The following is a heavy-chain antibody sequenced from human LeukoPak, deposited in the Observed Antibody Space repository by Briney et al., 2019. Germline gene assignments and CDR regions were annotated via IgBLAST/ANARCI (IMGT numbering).Heavy chain of an antibody. J-gene: IGHJ4*02. CDR1: GCTFTYYH. CDR2: ISPNSGGT. CDR3: ARLPYDEPDY. Sequence: ASVKVSCKVSGCTFTYYHVHWGRQAPGQGLEWMGCISPNSGGTHYAQNFQGRVTMTRDTSISTAYMELSRLRSDDTAVYFCARLPYDEPDYWGQGTLVTVSS. D-gene: IGHD3-3*01. V-gene: IGHV1-2*02.